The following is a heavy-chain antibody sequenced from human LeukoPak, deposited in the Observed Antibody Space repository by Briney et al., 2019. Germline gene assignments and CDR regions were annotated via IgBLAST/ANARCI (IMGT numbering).Heavy chain of an antibody. CDR1: GFTFSGYA. CDR2: ISNSGDRT. D-gene: IGHD1/OR15-1a*01. V-gene: IGHV3-23*01. Sequence: PGGSLRLSCAASGFTFSGYAMSWVRQAPGKGLEWVSAISNSGDRTYYADSVKGRFTISRDNLKNTPYLQMDSLRAEDTAVYYCAQNWNNDYWGQGTLVTVSS. CDR3: AQNWNNDY. J-gene: IGHJ4*02.